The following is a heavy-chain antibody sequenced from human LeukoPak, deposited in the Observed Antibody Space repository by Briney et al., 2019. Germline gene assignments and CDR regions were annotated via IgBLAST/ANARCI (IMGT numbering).Heavy chain of an antibody. Sequence: GRSLRLSCAASGFTFSSYGMHWVRQAPGKGLEWVAVISYDGSNKYYADSVKGRFTISRDNSKNTLYLQMNSLRAEDTAVYYCAKLVGYCSGGSCRAIDYRGQGTLVTVSS. V-gene: IGHV3-30*18. J-gene: IGHJ4*02. D-gene: IGHD2-15*01. CDR3: AKLVGYCSGGSCRAIDY. CDR2: ISYDGSNK. CDR1: GFTFSSYG.